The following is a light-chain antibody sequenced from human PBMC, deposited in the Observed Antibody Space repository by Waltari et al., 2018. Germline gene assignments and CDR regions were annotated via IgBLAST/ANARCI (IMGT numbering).Light chain of an antibody. CDR1: QSVGSN. V-gene: IGKV3-15*01. Sequence: EIVVTQSPATLSVSPGERATPPCRASQSVGSNLAWYQQKPGQAPRLLTYGASTRATGIPARFSGSGSGTEFTLTISSLQSEDFAVYYCQRYSNWPPEYTFGQGTKLEIK. J-gene: IGKJ2*01. CDR3: QRYSNWPPEYT. CDR2: GAS.